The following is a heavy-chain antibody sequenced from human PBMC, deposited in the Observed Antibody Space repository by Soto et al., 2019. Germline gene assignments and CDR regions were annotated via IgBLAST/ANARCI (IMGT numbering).Heavy chain of an antibody. CDR1: GFSLSTSGVG. Sequence: QITLKESGPTLVKPTQTLTLTCTFSGFSLSTSGVGVGWIRQPPGKALEWLALSYLDDDKRYSPSLKSRLTITKDTPKSPVVLTMTNLDPVDTATFYCAHSHSSGWYSFPYFYYWGQGTLVTVSS. CDR2: SYLDDDK. D-gene: IGHD6-19*01. V-gene: IGHV2-5*02. J-gene: IGHJ4*02. CDR3: AHSHSSGWYSFPYFYY.